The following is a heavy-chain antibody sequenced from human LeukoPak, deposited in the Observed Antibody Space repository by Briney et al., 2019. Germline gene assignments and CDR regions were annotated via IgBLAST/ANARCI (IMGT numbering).Heavy chain of an antibody. CDR1: GGSISSGSYY. V-gene: IGHV4-61*02. Sequence: SETLSLTCTVSGGSISSGSYYWSWIRQPAGKGLEWIGRIYTSGSTNYNPSLKSRVTISVDTSKNQFSLKLSSVTAADTAVYYCARQTVDIVATGFDYWGQGTLVTVSS. J-gene: IGHJ4*02. D-gene: IGHD5-12*01. CDR2: IYTSGST. CDR3: ARQTVDIVATGFDY.